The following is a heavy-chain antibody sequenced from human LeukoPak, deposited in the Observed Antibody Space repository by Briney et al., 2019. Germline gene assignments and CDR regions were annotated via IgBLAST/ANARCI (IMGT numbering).Heavy chain of an antibody. V-gene: IGHV1-8*01. CDR1: GYTFTSYD. J-gene: IGHJ4*02. CDR2: MNPNSGNT. Sequence: GASVKVSCKASGYTFTSYDINWVRQATGQGLEWMGWMNPNSGNTGYAQKFQGRVTMTRNTSISTAYMELSSLRSEDTAVYYCARLSRTPGTYFDYWGQGTLVTVSS. CDR3: ARLSRTPGTYFDY. D-gene: IGHD1-14*01.